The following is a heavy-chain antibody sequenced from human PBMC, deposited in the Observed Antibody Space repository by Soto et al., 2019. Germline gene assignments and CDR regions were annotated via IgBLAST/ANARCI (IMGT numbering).Heavy chain of an antibody. Sequence: EVQLVESGGGLIQPGGSLRLSCAASGFTVSSNYMSWVRQAPGKGLEWVSVIYSGGSTYYADSVKGRFTISRDNSKNTLYLQMNSLRAEDTAVYYCARGQVMITFGGVIVTRPYYFDYWGQGTLVTVSS. D-gene: IGHD3-16*02. CDR1: GFTVSSNY. CDR2: IYSGGST. CDR3: ARGQVMITFGGVIVTRPYYFDY. J-gene: IGHJ4*02. V-gene: IGHV3-53*01.